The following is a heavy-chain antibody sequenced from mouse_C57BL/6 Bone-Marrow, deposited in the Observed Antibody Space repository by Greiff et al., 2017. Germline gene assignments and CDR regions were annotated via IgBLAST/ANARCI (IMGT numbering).Heavy chain of an antibody. Sequence: QVQLQQPGAELVKPGASVKLSCKASGYTFTSYWMQWVKQRPGQGLEWIGEIDPSDSYTNYNQKFKGKATLTVDTSSSTAYMQLSSLTSEDSAVYFCARYYYGSRYYDAMDDWGQGTSVTVSS. CDR3: ARYYYGSRYYDAMDD. D-gene: IGHD1-1*01. CDR1: GYTFTSYW. CDR2: IDPSDSYT. V-gene: IGHV1-50*01. J-gene: IGHJ4*01.